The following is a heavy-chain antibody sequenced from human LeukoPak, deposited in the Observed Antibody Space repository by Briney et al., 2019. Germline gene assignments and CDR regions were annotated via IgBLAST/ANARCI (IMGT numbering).Heavy chain of an antibody. V-gene: IGHV4-4*07. CDR2: IHMSGST. Sequence: SETLSLTCTVSGDSINSYHWSWIRQPAGRGLEWIGRIHMSGSTNYNPSLRSRVAISMDNSKNQFYLKLKSVTAADTAVYYCARDDSSRDDSGGYHYWGQGTLVTISS. CDR3: ARDDSSRDDSGGYHY. CDR1: GDSINSYH. J-gene: IGHJ4*02. D-gene: IGHD3-22*01.